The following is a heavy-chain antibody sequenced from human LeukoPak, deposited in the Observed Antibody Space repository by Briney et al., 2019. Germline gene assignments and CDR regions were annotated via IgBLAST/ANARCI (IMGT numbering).Heavy chain of an antibody. Sequence: GGSLRLSCAASGFTFEAFGMHWVRQAPGKGLEWVSGITWNSENIVYADSVRGRFTISRDNAKNSLYLQMNSLRPEDTAFYYCAGGPAGDFFSPYYELDHWGQGTLVTVSS. D-gene: IGHD3-3*01. CDR1: GFTFEAFG. CDR2: ITWNSENI. V-gene: IGHV3-9*01. CDR3: AGGPAGDFFSPYYELDH. J-gene: IGHJ4*02.